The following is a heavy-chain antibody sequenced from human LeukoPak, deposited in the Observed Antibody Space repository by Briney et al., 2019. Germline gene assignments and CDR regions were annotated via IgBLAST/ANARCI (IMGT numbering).Heavy chain of an antibody. D-gene: IGHD6-6*01. Sequence: ASVKVSCKASGYTFTSYFMHWVRQAPGQGLEWMGIINPTGGRTSHAQKFQGRVTMTRDTSTSTVYMELSSLRSEDTAVYYCARKGSSSCFDYWGQGTLVTVSS. V-gene: IGHV1-46*01. J-gene: IGHJ4*02. CDR3: ARKGSSSCFDY. CDR2: INPTGGRT. CDR1: GYTFTSYF.